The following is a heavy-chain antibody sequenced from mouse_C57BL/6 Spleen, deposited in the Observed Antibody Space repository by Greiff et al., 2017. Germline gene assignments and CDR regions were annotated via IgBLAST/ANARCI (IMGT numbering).Heavy chain of an antibody. Sequence: VQLKQPGAELVKPGASVTLSCKASGYTFTSYWMHWVKQRPGQGLEWIGMIHPNSGSTNYNEKFKSKATLTVDKSSSTAYMQLSSLTSEDSAVYYCARRDVNFDYWGQGTTLTVSS. D-gene: IGHD3-3*01. J-gene: IGHJ2*01. CDR1: GYTFTSYW. CDR2: IHPNSGST. V-gene: IGHV1-64*01. CDR3: ARRDVNFDY.